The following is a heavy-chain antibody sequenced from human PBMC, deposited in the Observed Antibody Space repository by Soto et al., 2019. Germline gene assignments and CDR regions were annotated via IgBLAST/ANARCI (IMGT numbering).Heavy chain of an antibody. CDR2: IYYSGST. CDR3: ARGHVIAAAGQSFDY. V-gene: IGHV4-61*08. J-gene: IGHJ4*02. CDR1: GGSVSSGDYY. Sequence: KPSETLSLTCTVSGGSVSSGDYYWSWIRQPPGKGLEWIGHIYYSGSTSFNPSLKSRVTISVDTSKNRFSLKVNSVAAADTAVYYCARGHVIAAAGQSFDYWGQGTLVTVSS. D-gene: IGHD6-13*01.